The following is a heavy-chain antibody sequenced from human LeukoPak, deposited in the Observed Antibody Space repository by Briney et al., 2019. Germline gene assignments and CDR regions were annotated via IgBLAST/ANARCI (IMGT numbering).Heavy chain of an antibody. CDR1: GGSFTGYY. CDR3: ARGRFGNPLQLEPRRPFDM. V-gene: IGHV4-34*01. D-gene: IGHD1-1*01. Sequence: PSETLSLTCAVYGGSFTGYYWSWIRQFPGEGLEWIGEINRSGATNYNPSLKSRVTISVDTSKSQVSLRLRSVTAADTAVFYCARGRFGNPLQLEPRRPFDMWGQGTMVAISS. CDR2: INRSGAT. J-gene: IGHJ3*02.